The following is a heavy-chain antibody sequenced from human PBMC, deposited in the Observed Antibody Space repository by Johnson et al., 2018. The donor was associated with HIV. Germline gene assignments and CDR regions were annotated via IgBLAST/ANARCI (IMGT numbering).Heavy chain of an antibody. Sequence: EVQLVESGGGVVQPGRSLRLSCAASGLTFDDYGMHWVRQAPGKGLEWVSGISWNSGTIGYADSVKGRFTISRDNAKNTVYLQMDSLRDEDMAVYYCARGALGSFDIWGQGTMVTVSA. D-gene: IGHD3-10*01. V-gene: IGHV3-9*03. CDR1: GLTFDDYG. CDR3: ARGALGSFDI. CDR2: ISWNSGTI. J-gene: IGHJ3*02.